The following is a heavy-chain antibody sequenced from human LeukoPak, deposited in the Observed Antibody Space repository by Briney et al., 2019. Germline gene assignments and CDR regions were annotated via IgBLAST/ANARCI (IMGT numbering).Heavy chain of an antibody. CDR2: ISSSSSYI. Sequence: GGSLRLSCAPSGFTFSSYSMNWVREAPEKGLEWVSTISSSSSYIYYADSVKGRFTISRDNAKNSLYLQMNSLRAEDTAVYYCARIGRDAFDIWGQGTMVTVSS. V-gene: IGHV3-21*01. CDR1: GFTFSSYS. J-gene: IGHJ3*02. CDR3: ARIGRDAFDI.